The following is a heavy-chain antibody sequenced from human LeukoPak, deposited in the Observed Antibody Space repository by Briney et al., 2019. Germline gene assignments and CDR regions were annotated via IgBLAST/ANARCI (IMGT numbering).Heavy chain of an antibody. J-gene: IGHJ3*02. CDR1: GYTFTGYY. V-gene: IGHV1-2*02. CDR2: INPHSGDT. D-gene: IGHD2-2*01. CDR3: ARDLGFCSRTSCFGYDI. Sequence: RASVKVSCKASGYTFTGYYMHWVRQAPGQGLEWMGWINPHSGDTKYAQNFQGRVTMTRDTSISTAYMEVSRLRSDDTAVYYCARDLGFCSRTSCFGYDIWGQGTMVTVSS.